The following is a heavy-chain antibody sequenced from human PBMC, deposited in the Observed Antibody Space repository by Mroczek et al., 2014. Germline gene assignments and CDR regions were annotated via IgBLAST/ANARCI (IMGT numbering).Heavy chain of an antibody. D-gene: IGHD6-19*01. J-gene: IGHJ4*02. CDR2: MNPNSGNT. CDR3: ARGRYSSGWYDY. V-gene: IGHV1-8*01. CDR1: GYTFTSYD. Sequence: VQLVETGAEVKKPGASVKVSCKASGYTFTSYDINWVRQATGQGLEWMGWMNPNSGNTGYAQKFQGRVTMTRNTSISTAYMELSSLRSEDTAVYYCARGRYSSGWYDYWGQGTLVTVSS.